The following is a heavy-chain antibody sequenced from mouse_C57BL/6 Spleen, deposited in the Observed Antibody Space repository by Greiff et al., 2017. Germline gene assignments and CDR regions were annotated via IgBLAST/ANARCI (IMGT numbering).Heavy chain of an antibody. CDR2: IYPGDGDT. V-gene: IGHV1-80*01. CDR3: ARGELARFAY. CDR1: GYAFSSYW. Sequence: QVQLQQSVAELVRPGASVKISCKASGYAFSSYWMNWVKQRPGKGLEWIGQIYPGDGDTNYNGKFKGKATLTADKSSSTAYMQLSSLTSEDSAVYFCARGELARFAYWGQGTLVTVSA. D-gene: IGHD4-1*01. J-gene: IGHJ3*01.